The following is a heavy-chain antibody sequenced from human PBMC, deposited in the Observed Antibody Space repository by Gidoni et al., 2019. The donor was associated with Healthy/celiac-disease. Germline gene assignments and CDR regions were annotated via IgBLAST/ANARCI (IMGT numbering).Heavy chain of an antibody. CDR2: IIPILGIA. V-gene: IGHV1-69*09. Sequence: QVQLVQSGAEVKKPGSSVTVPCKASGGTFSTHAIRWVRQAPGQGLEWMGRIIPILGIANYAQKFQGRVTITADKSTSTAYMELSSLRSEDTAVYYCARGWYYYDSSGYGDWYFDLWGRGTLVTVSS. CDR1: GGTFSTHA. J-gene: IGHJ2*01. CDR3: ARGWYYYDSSGYGDWYFDL. D-gene: IGHD3-22*01.